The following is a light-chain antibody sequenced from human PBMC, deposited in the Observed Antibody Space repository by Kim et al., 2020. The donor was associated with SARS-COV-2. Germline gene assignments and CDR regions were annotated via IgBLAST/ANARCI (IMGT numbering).Light chain of an antibody. CDR1: NIGSKS. V-gene: IGLV3-21*04. Sequence: APGRTARINCGGNNIGSKSVHWYQQKPGRAPVLVIYYDSDRPSGIPERFSGSNSGNTATLTISKVEAGDEADYYCQVWDSSSDHVVFGGGTQLTVL. J-gene: IGLJ2*01. CDR3: QVWDSSSDHVV. CDR2: YDS.